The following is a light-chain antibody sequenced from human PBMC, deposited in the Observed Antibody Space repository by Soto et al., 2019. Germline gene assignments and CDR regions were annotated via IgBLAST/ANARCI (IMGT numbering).Light chain of an antibody. CDR1: QTINTW. CDR3: KQYETYSGT. CDR2: RAS. J-gene: IGKJ3*01. Sequence: DIQMTQSPSTLSASVGDRVTITCRASQTINTWLAWYQQKPGKAPKLLIYRASNLVSGVPSRFSGSGSGTEFTFPISSLQPDDFSIYYCKQYETYSGTFGPGTKVDI. V-gene: IGKV1-5*03.